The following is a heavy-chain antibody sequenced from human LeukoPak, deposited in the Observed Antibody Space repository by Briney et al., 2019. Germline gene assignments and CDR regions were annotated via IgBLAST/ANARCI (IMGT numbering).Heavy chain of an antibody. D-gene: IGHD3-22*01. J-gene: IGHJ4*02. V-gene: IGHV3-21*01. CDR3: TRRGDSSGYYPFDY. Sequence: GGSLRLSCAASGFIFSSYSMSWVRQAPGKGLEWVSSISTSSSYIYYADSVKGRFTISRDNAKNTLYLQMNSLRAEDTAVYYCTRRGDSSGYYPFDYWGQGTLVTVSS. CDR2: ISTSSSYI. CDR1: GFIFSSYS.